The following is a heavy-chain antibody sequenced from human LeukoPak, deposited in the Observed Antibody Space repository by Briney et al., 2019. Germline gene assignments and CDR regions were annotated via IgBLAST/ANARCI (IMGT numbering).Heavy chain of an antibody. CDR2: IKQEGTEK. V-gene: IGHV3-7*04. CDR1: GFTFSSYW. D-gene: IGHD4-11*01. Sequence: GGSLRLSCAPSGFTFSSYWMIWVRQAPGKGLEWVANIKQEGTEKYYVDSVKGRFTIPRHDAKNSLYLKMNSMRAEDTAIYYCVRVTTGSDYMDVWGNGTMVTVSS. CDR3: VRVTTGSDYMDV. J-gene: IGHJ6*03.